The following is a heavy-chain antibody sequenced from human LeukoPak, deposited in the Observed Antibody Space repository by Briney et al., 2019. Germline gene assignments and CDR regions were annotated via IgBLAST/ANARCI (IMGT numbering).Heavy chain of an antibody. J-gene: IGHJ3*02. CDR3: AKDTTYYYDSSGYDGFDI. D-gene: IGHD3-22*01. CDR2: ITWSSDTI. V-gene: IGHV3-9*01. Sequence: PGGSLRLSCAASGFTFDDYAMHWVRQAPGKGLEWVSGITWSSDTIDYADSVKGRFTISRDNAKNSLYLQMNSLRAEDTALYYCAKDTTYYYDSSGYDGFDIWGQGTMVTVSS. CDR1: GFTFDDYA.